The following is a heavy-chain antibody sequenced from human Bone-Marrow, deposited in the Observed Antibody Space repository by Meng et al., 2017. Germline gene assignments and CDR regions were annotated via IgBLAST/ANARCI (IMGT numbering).Heavy chain of an antibody. Sequence: GSGPGWVKPATGLSLPCSVSGGSINIAGYYRSWIRQHPGKGLEWIGYIYYTENTYYNPSLKSPMTISLDKSKNQFSLKLNSVTVADTAVYYCARGRASCSSGGCSLGWFDPWGQGTLVTVSS. CDR2: IYYTENT. D-gene: IGHD2-15*01. CDR3: ARGRASCSSGGCSLGWFDP. V-gene: IGHV4-31*01. CDR1: GGSINIAGYY. J-gene: IGHJ5*02.